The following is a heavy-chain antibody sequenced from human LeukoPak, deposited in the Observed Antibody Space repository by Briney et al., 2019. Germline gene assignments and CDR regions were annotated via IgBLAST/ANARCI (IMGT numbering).Heavy chain of an antibody. CDR3: ARRYSGVMQGYFDY. D-gene: IGHD5-12*01. Sequence: AASVKVSCKASGYTFTSYDINWVRQATGQGLEWMGWMNPNSGNTGYAQKFQGRVTMTRDTSITTAYMELSSLRSEDTAVYYCARRYSGVMQGYFDYWGQGTLVTVPS. J-gene: IGHJ4*02. CDR2: MNPNSGNT. V-gene: IGHV1-8*01. CDR1: GYTFTSYD.